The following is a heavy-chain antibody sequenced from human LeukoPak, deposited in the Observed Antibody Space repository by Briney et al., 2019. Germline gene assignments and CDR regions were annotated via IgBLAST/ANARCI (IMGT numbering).Heavy chain of an antibody. J-gene: IGHJ4*02. D-gene: IGHD2-15*01. CDR3: AKAPVTSCRGAFCYPFDY. CDR1: GFTFSSYW. V-gene: IGHV3-23*01. Sequence: GGSERLSCAASGFTFSSYWMHWVRQAPGKGLEWVSAMSSSDDGRYYAASVRGRFTISRDTSRSTLYLQMNSLRAGDAAVYYCAKAPVTSCRGAFCYPFDYWGQGTLVTVSS. CDR2: MSSSDDGR.